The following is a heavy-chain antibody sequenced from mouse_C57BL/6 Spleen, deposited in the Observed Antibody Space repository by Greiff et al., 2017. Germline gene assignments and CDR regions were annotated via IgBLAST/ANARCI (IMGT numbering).Heavy chain of an antibody. CDR3: ARDQGLRLDY. CDR2: INYDGSST. Sequence: EVMLVESEGGLVQPGSSMKLSCTASGFTFSDYYMAWVRQVPEKGLEWVANINYDGSSTYYLDSLKSRFIISRDNAKNILYLQMSSLKSEDTATYYCARDQGLRLDYWGQGTTLTVSS. D-gene: IGHD1-1*01. CDR1: GFTFSDYY. J-gene: IGHJ2*01. V-gene: IGHV5-16*01.